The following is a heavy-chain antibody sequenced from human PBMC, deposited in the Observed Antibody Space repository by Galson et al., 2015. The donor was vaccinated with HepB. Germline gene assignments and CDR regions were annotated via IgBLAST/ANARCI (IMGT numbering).Heavy chain of an antibody. D-gene: IGHD2-15*01. Sequence: SLRLSCAASDFIVSDKYLSWVRQVPGKGLDWVSTISSGGTVYCADSVKGRFSISRDKSKNTVYLQMNSLRAEDTAVYYCARGGDGSGQNKYALDIWGQGSMVTVSS. CDR3: ARGGDGSGQNKYALDI. V-gene: IGHV3-53*01. CDR1: DFIVSDKY. CDR2: ISSGGTV. J-gene: IGHJ3*02.